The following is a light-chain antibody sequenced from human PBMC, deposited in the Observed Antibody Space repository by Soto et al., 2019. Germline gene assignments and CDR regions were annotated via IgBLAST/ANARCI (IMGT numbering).Light chain of an antibody. CDR3: RQRANWPWT. CDR1: QSVSSY. J-gene: IGKJ1*01. V-gene: IGKV3-11*01. Sequence: EIVLTQSPATLSLSPGEGATLSCRASQSVSSYLVWYQQKPGQAPRLLIYDVSNRATGVPARFSGSGSGTDFSLTVTSLEPEDFAVYYCRQRANWPWTFGQGTKV. CDR2: DVS.